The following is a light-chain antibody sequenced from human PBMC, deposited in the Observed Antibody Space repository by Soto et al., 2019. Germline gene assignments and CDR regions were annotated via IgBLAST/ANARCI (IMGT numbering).Light chain of an antibody. CDR2: DDS. CDR3: NVWDTSSEHV. J-gene: IGLJ1*01. V-gene: IGLV3-21*02. CDR1: NIGSKS. Sequence: SYELTQPPSVSVAPGQTARSTCGGNNIGSKSVHWYQQKPGQAPVLVVDDDSDRPSGIPERFSGSNSGNTATLTISRVEAGYEDDYFCNVWDTSSEHVFGHGRQVAVL.